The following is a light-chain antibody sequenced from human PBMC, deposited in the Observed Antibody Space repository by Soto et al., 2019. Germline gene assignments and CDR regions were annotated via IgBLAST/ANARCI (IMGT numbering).Light chain of an antibody. V-gene: IGLV1-44*01. CDR1: SSNIGSNT. J-gene: IGLJ2*01. CDR2: SNN. Sequence: QSVLTQPPSASGTPGQRVTTSCSGSSSNIGSNTVNWYQQLPGTAPKHLTYSNNQRPSGVPDRFSGSKSGTSASLAISGLQSEDEADYYCAAWDDSLNGPVFGGGTKLTVL. CDR3: AAWDDSLNGPV.